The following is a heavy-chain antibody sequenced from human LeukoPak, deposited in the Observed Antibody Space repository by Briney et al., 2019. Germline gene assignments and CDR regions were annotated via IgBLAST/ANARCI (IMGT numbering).Heavy chain of an antibody. CDR2: IYYSGST. J-gene: IGHJ4*02. Sequence: GSLRLSCAASGFTFSSYNMNWVRQPPGKGLEWIGSIYYSGSTYYNPSLKSRVTISVDKSKNQFSLKLSSVTAADTAVYYCARYPARYDSSGRKYYFDYWGQGTLVTVSS. D-gene: IGHD3-22*01. CDR1: GFTFSSYN. V-gene: IGHV4-39*07. CDR3: ARYPARYDSSGRKYYFDY.